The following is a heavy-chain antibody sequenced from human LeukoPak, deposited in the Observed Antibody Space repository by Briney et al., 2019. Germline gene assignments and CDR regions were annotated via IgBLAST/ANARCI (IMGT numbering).Heavy chain of an antibody. Sequence: PGGSLRLSCAASGFTFINYNMNWVRQAPGKGLEWVSVINGAGGATYYAGSVKGRIAISRDNFKNTLDLQINSLRAEDTAVYYCARAPGSLVSIAARPYYFDYWGQGTLVTVSS. J-gene: IGHJ4*02. D-gene: IGHD6-6*01. CDR3: ARAPGSLVSIAARPYYFDY. CDR1: GFTFINYN. V-gene: IGHV3-23*01. CDR2: INGAGGAT.